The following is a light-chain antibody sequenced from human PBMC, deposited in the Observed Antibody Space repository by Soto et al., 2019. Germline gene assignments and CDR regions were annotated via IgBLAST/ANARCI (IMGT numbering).Light chain of an antibody. V-gene: IGLV2-11*01. J-gene: IGLJ2*01. CDR2: DVS. CDR3: CSYAGTYVV. CDR1: SSDVGGYNY. Sequence: QSALTQPRSVSGSPGQSVTISCTGTSSDVGGYNYGSWYQQHPGKAPKLMIYDVSKRPSGVPDRFSGSKSGNTAALTISGLQAEDEADYYCCSYAGTYVVFGGGTKVTVL.